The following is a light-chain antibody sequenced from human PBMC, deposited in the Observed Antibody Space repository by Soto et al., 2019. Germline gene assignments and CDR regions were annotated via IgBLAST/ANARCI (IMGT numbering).Light chain of an antibody. CDR3: QQYNSYSRA. V-gene: IGKV1-5*01. CDR1: QSISNW. J-gene: IGKJ1*01. CDR2: DAS. Sequence: DIPMTQSPSTLSASVGDRVTITCRASQSISNWLAWYQQKPGKAPKLLIYDASSLESGVPSRFSGSGSGTEFTLTISSLQPDDFATYYCQQYNSYSRAFGQGTKVDIK.